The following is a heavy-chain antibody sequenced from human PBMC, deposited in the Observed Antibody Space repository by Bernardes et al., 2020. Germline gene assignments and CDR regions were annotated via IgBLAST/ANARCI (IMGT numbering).Heavy chain of an antibody. D-gene: IGHD3-10*01. CDR3: ASFYGSPPKYYYYYYGMDV. Sequence: GGSLRLSCAASGFTFSSYSMNWVRQAPGKGLEWVSSISSSSSYIYYADSVKGRFTISRDNAKNSLYLQMNSLRAEDTAVYYCASFYGSPPKYYYYYYGMDVWGQGTTVTVSS. CDR1: GFTFSSYS. V-gene: IGHV3-21*01. J-gene: IGHJ6*02. CDR2: ISSSSSYI.